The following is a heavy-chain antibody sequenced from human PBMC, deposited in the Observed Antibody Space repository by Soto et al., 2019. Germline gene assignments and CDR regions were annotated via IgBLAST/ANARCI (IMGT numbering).Heavy chain of an antibody. J-gene: IGHJ4*02. CDR3: TRDNGYESDY. CDR2: ISTYNDNT. V-gene: IGHV1-18*01. Sequence: QVQLVQSGDEVKKPGASAKVSCKASGYTFTSYGISWLRRAPGQGLEWMGWISTYNDNTNYAQKHQGRVTMTADTSTSTAYMELRRLRSDDTAVYYCTRDNGYESDYWGQGTLVTVSS. CDR1: GYTFTSYG. D-gene: IGHD5-12*01.